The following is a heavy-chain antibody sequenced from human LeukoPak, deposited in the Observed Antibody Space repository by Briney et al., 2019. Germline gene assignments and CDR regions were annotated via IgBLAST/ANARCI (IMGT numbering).Heavy chain of an antibody. V-gene: IGHV3-30-3*01. D-gene: IGHD4-17*01. Sequence: GRPLRLSCAASGFTFSSNTMDWVRQAPGKGLEWVAVISNDGSNKYYADSVKGRFTISRDNSKNTLYLQMNSLRLEDTAVYYCARDTDVDYEVYWGQGTLVTVSS. CDR1: GFTFSSNT. CDR3: ARDTDVDYEVY. CDR2: ISNDGSNK. J-gene: IGHJ4*02.